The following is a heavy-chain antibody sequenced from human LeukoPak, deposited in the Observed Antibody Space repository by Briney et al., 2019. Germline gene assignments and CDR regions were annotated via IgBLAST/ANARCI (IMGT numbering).Heavy chain of an antibody. Sequence: SETLSLTCTVSGGSISSGGYYWSWIRQHPGKGLEWIGYIYLSGGTYYNPSLKSRVTILVDTSKNQFSLRLSSVTAADTAVYYCARGSSSSLYYFDYWGQGTLVTVSS. CDR3: ARGSSSSLYYFDY. D-gene: IGHD2-2*01. CDR2: IYLSGGT. J-gene: IGHJ4*02. CDR1: GGSISSGGYY. V-gene: IGHV4-31*03.